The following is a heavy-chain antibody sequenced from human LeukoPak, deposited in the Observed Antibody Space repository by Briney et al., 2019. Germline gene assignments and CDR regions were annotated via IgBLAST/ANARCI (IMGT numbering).Heavy chain of an antibody. CDR3: AKDLMRDRWFGES. D-gene: IGHD3-10*01. CDR1: GFTFSDYN. V-gene: IGHV3-11*04. CDR2: ISRSGSTK. J-gene: IGHJ5*02. Sequence: GGSLRLLCAASGFTFSDYNMRWIRQAPGKGLEWVSSISRSGSTKYYADSVKGRFTISKDTSRNTLYLQMNSLRAEDTAMYYCAKDLMRDRWFGESWGQGTLVTVSS.